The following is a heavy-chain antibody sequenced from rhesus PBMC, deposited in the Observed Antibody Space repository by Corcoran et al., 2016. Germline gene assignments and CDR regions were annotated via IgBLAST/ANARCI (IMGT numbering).Heavy chain of an antibody. J-gene: IGHJ2*01. Sequence: QVQLQESGPGLVKPSETLSLTCTVYGGSISGFYYWSWIRQPPGKGLEWNGGIYGNSPTTYYNPSLKSRVTISKDTSKNQFSLKLNSVTAADTAVYYCASPSTGGAFDIWGPGTPITISS. CDR1: GGSISGFYY. CDR3: ASPSTGGAFDI. V-gene: IGHV4-143*01. D-gene: IGHD4-29*01. CDR2: IYGNSPTT.